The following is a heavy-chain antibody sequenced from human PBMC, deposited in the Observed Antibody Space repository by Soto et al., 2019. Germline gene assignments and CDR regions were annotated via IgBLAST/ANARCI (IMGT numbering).Heavy chain of an antibody. CDR3: AKDRVGNVPDAFDI. V-gene: IGHV3-23*01. Sequence: EVQLLESGGGLVQPGGSLRLSCAASGFISNNYVMNWVRQAPGKGLEWVSSIRGSDDKTYYADSVKGRFAISRDISKNTLALQMNSLRPEDTAVYYCAKDRVGNVPDAFDIWGQGTMVTVSS. CDR1: GFISNNYV. J-gene: IGHJ3*02. CDR2: IRGSDDKT.